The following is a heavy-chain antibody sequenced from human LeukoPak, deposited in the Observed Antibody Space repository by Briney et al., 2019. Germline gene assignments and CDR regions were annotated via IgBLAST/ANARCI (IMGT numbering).Heavy chain of an antibody. Sequence: GGSLRLSCAASGFTFTRYWMSWVRQAPGKGLEWVANIKQDGSEKYYVDSVKGRFTISRDDAKNSLYLQMNSLRAEDTAVYYCARKNGHDFWGQGTLVTVSS. CDR1: GFTFTRYW. CDR3: ARKNGHDF. D-gene: IGHD2-8*01. CDR2: IKQDGSEK. J-gene: IGHJ4*02. V-gene: IGHV3-7*01.